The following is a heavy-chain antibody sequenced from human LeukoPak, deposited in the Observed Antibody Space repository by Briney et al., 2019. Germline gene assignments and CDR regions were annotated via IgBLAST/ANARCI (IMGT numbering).Heavy chain of an antibody. D-gene: IGHD3-10*01. V-gene: IGHV3-7*01. CDR3: VRGRKGMVRGALLGAFDI. J-gene: IGHJ3*02. CDR2: IKKDGSEK. CDR1: GFTFSSYW. Sequence: GGSLRLSCAASGFTFSSYWMSWVRQAPGKGLEWVANIKKDGSEKYYVDSVKGRFTISRDNAKNSLYLQMNSLRAEDTAVYYCVRGRKGMVRGALLGAFDIWGQGTMVTVSS.